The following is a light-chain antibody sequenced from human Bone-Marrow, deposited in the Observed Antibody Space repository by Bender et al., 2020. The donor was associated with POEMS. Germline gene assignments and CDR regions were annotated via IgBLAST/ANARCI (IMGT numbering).Light chain of an antibody. Sequence: QSALTQPASVSGSPGQSITISCTGISSDVGNFNLVSWYQQYPGKAPKLMIFEVNKRPSGVSARLPGSKSGNTASLTSSGRQADDEAHYYCSSKRGIGTLGVFGGGTMVTVL. J-gene: IGLJ2*01. CDR1: SSDVGNFNL. V-gene: IGLV2-14*02. CDR2: EVN. CDR3: SSKRGIGTLGV.